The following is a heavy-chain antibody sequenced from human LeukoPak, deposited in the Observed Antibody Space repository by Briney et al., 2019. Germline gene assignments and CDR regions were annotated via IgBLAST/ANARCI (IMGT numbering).Heavy chain of an antibody. CDR2: ISGSGGST. J-gene: IGHJ5*02. CDR3: AKFREPYGSGSSYWFDP. CDR1: GFTLSSYE. V-gene: IGHV3-23*01. D-gene: IGHD3-10*01. Sequence: GGSLRLSCTVSGFTLSSYEMSWVRQAPGKGLEWVSAISGSGGSTYYADSVKGRFTISRDNSKNTLYLQMNSLRAEDTAVYYCAKFREPYGSGSSYWFDPWGQGTLVTVSS.